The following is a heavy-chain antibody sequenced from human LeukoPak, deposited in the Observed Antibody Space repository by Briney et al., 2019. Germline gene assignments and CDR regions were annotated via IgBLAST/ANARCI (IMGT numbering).Heavy chain of an antibody. CDR3: ATYRTAMVTDSYAFDI. CDR1: GGSISSYY. J-gene: IGHJ3*02. CDR2: IYYSGST. D-gene: IGHD5-18*01. Sequence: SETLSLTCTVSGGSISSYYWCWIRQPPGKGLEWIGYIYYSGSTNYNPSLKSRVTISVDTSKNQFSLKLSSVTAADTAVYYCATYRTAMVTDSYAFDIWGQGTMVTVSS. V-gene: IGHV4-59*01.